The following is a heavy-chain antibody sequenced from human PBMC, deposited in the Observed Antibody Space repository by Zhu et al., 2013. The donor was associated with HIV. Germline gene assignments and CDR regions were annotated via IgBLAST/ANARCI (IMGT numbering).Heavy chain of an antibody. V-gene: IGHV3-30*18. D-gene: IGHD5-12*01. Sequence: VQLLESGGGLVQSGRSLKLSCAASGFTFSAYAMHWVRQAPDKGLEWVAVISYDGSDKYYADSVKGRFSISRDDSKNTLYLQMNSLRDEDTAVYYCAKGHHTVDFDYWGQGILVTVSS. CDR3: AKGHHTVDFDY. CDR1: GFTFSAYA. J-gene: IGHJ4*02. CDR2: ISYDGSDK.